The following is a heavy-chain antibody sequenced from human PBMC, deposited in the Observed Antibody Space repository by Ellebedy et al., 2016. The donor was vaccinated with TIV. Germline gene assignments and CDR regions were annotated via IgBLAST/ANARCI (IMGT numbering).Heavy chain of an antibody. CDR3: ASPFDPLDYFNYYYYGMDV. D-gene: IGHD2/OR15-2a*01. CDR1: GFTFSDYY. CDR2: ISSSGSTI. V-gene: IGHV3-11*01. Sequence: GESLKISXAASGFTFSDYYMSWIRQAPGKGLEWVSYISSSGSTIYYADSVKGRFTISRDNAKNSLYLQMNSLRAEDTAVYYCASPFDPLDYFNYYYYGMDVWGQGTTVTVSS. J-gene: IGHJ6*02.